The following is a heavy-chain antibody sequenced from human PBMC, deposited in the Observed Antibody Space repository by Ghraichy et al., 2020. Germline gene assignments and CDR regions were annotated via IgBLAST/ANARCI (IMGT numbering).Heavy chain of an antibody. V-gene: IGHV2-5*02. J-gene: IGHJ4*02. CDR1: GFSLSTSGVG. Sequence: SGPTLVRPTQTLTLTCTFSGFSLSTSGVGVGWIRQPPGKALEWLALIYWDDDKRYSPSLRGRVTITKDTYKNQVVLTMTDMDPADTATFFCAQRFFSGDEYYNYFDYWGRGTLVTVSS. CDR3: AQRFFSGDEYYNYFDY. CDR2: IYWDDDK. D-gene: IGHD2-15*01.